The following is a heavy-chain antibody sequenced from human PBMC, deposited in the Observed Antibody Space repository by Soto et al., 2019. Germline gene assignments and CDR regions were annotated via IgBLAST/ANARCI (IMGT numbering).Heavy chain of an antibody. D-gene: IGHD1-1*01. J-gene: IGHJ6*02. CDR3: ARDQLIRVAHYYGMDV. CDR2: IWYDGSNE. Sequence: QVQLVESGGGVVQPGRSLRLSCAASGFIFSSDGMHWVRQTPGKGLEWVAVIWYDGSNEYYADSVKGRFTISRDNSKNTLYLQMNSLRAEDTAVYYCARDQLIRVAHYYGMDVWGQGTTVTVSS. CDR1: GFIFSSDG. V-gene: IGHV3-33*01.